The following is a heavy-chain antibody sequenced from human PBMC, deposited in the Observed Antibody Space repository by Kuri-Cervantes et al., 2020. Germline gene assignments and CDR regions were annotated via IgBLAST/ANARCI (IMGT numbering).Heavy chain of an antibody. Sequence: GESLKISCAASGFTFSSYSMNWVRQAPGKGLEWVSSISSSSSYIYYADSVKGRFTISRDNAKNSLYLQMNSLRAEDTAVYYCASSPAVYYDILTGYYISMYFDYWGQGTLVTVSS. CDR1: GFTFSSYS. CDR2: ISSSSSYI. V-gene: IGHV3-21*01. D-gene: IGHD3-9*01. CDR3: ASSPAVYYDILTGYYISMYFDY. J-gene: IGHJ4*02.